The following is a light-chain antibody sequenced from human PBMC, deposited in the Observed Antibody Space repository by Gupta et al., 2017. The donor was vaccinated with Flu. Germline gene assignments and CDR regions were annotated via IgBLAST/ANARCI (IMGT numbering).Light chain of an antibody. CDR3: SSYTNTRAIWI. J-gene: IGLJ1*01. CDR2: DVS. Sequence: ITISFTGTSSAVGGYNYVSWYQQHPGKAPKLIIYDVSNRPSGVSNRFAGSKSGNTASLNIYGLQAEDEGDYYCSSYTNTRAIWIFGTGTKLTVL. V-gene: IGLV2-14*03. CDR1: SSAVGGYNY.